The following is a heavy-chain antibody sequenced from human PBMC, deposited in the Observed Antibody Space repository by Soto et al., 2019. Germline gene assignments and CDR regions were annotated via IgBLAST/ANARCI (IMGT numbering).Heavy chain of an antibody. CDR1: GGSISSSSYY. V-gene: IGHV4-39*02. J-gene: IGHJ3*02. CDR3: ARDPIFEPYVTYHAFDI. Sequence: SETLSLTCTVSGGSISSSSYYRGWSRRPPGKGLEWIGSIYYSGSTYYNPSLKSRVTISVDTSNNQFSLKLSSVTAADTAVYYCARDPIFEPYVTYHAFDIWGQGTIVTVSS. CDR2: IYYSGST. D-gene: IGHD3-9*01.